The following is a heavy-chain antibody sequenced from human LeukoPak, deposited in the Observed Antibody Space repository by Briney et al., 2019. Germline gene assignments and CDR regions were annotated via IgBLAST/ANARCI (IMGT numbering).Heavy chain of an antibody. CDR3: ARHYSSSWSGWYFDL. CDR1: GYXFSSYW. V-gene: IGHV5-51*01. J-gene: IGHJ2*01. CDR2: IYPGDSDT. D-gene: IGHD6-13*01. Sequence: GESLKISCNGSGYXFSSYWICWVRQMPGRGLEWMGIIYPGDSDTRYSPSFQGQVTISADKSISTAYLQWSSLKASDTAMYYCARHYSSSWSGWYFDLWGRGTLVTVSS.